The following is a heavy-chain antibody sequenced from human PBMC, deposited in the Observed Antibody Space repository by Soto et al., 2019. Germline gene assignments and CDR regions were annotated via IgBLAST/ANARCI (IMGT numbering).Heavy chain of an antibody. J-gene: IGHJ4*02. CDR1: GASISSYY. V-gene: IGHV4-59*08. Sequence: SETLSLTCTVSGASISSYYWSWIRQPPGKGLEWIGYIYYSGSTNYNPSLNSRVTISVDTSKNQFSLKLSSVTAADTAVYYCARHDLTGYFPDYWGQGTLVTVSS. CDR3: ARHDLTGYFPDY. D-gene: IGHD3-9*01. CDR2: IYYSGST.